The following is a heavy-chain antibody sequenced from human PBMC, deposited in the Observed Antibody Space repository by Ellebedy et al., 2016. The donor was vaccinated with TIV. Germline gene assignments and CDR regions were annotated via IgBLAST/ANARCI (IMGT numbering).Heavy chain of an antibody. CDR2: ISSSSSYI. V-gene: IGHV3-21*01. CDR1: GFTFSSYS. J-gene: IGHJ2*01. D-gene: IGHD1-26*01. CDR3: ARTYSGINYWYFDV. Sequence: GESLKISCAASGFTFSSYSMNWVRQAPGKGLEWVSSISSSSSYIYFADSVKGRFTITRDNAKNSLYLQMNSLRAEDTAVYYCARTYSGINYWYFDVWGRGTLVTVS.